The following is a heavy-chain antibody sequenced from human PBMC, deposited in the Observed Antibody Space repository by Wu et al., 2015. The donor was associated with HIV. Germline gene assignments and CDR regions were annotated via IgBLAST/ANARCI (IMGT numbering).Heavy chain of an antibody. D-gene: IGHD4-11*01. Sequence: QVQLVQSGAEVKKPGASVKVSCKASGYTFTSYGISWVRQAPGQGLEWMGWISAYNGNTNYAQKLQGRVTMTTDTSTSTAYMELRSLKSDDTATYYCARDFTLTTPGLRHNWFGPWGQGTLVTVSS. CDR3: ARDFTLTTPGLRHNWFGP. J-gene: IGHJ5*02. V-gene: IGHV1-18*01. CDR1: GYTFTSYG. CDR2: ISAYNGNT.